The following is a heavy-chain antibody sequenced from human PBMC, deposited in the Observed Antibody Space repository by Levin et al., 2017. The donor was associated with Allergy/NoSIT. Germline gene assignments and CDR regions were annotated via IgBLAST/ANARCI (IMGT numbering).Heavy chain of an antibody. CDR2: IYYSGST. J-gene: IGHJ4*02. V-gene: IGHV4-39*07. Sequence: PSETLSLTCTVSGGSISSSSYYWGWLRQPPGKGLEWIGSIYYSGSTYYNPSLKSRVTISVDTSKNQFSLKLSSVTAADTAVYYCERDIGYCSGGSCYSVYCWGQGTLVTDSS. D-gene: IGHD2-15*01. CDR1: GGSISSSSYY. CDR3: ERDIGYCSGGSCYSVYC.